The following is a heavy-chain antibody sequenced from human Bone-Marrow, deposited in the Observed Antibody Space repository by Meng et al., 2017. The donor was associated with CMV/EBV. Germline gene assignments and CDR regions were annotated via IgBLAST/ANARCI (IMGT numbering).Heavy chain of an antibody. J-gene: IGHJ4*02. CDR2: ISSGEGYT. D-gene: IGHD3-16*02. CDR3: ARGSALNDY. V-gene: IGHV3-74*01. Sequence: RLSCAASGFSLGGRWMQGGRQGQEKGLVWVAEISSGEGYTNYADSVKGRFTISRDNAKNTLYLQMNSLRADDTAVYYCARGSALNDYWGQGTLVTVSS. CDR1: GFSLGGRW.